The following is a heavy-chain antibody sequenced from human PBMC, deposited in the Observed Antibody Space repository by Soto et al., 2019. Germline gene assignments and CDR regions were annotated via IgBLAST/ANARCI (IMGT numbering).Heavy chain of an antibody. J-gene: IGHJ4*02. D-gene: IGHD1-26*01. CDR3: ARSTRRSPYFDY. CDR1: GYTFSNFW. V-gene: IGHV5-51*01. CDR2: IYPGDSET. Sequence: PGESLKISCQCSGYTFSNFWIAWVRQLPGKGLEYIGIIYPGDSETRYSPSFHGKVTISADRSVGTAYLQWSSLEASDSAFYFCARSTRRSPYFDYWGQGALVTVSS.